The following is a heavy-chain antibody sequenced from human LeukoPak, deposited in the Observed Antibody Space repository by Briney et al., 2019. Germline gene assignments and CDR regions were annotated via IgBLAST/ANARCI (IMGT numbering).Heavy chain of an antibody. D-gene: IGHD3-10*01. V-gene: IGHV3-23*01. Sequence: GGSLRLSCAASGFTFSSYAMSWVRQAPGKGLEWVSAISGSGGSTYYADSVKGRFTISRGNSKNTLYLQMNSLRAEDTAVYYCAKRVRGVISSDYWGQGTLVTVSS. J-gene: IGHJ4*02. CDR1: GFTFSSYA. CDR3: AKRVRGVISSDY. CDR2: ISGSGGST.